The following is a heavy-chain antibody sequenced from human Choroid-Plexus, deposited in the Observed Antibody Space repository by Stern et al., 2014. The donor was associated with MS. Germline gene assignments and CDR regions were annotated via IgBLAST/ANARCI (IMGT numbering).Heavy chain of an antibody. V-gene: IGHV3-30*18. Sequence: VQLVASGGGVVQPGRPLRLSCVASGFTFGSCAMHWVRQAPGKGLEWVAGVSYDRSNKYYADSVKGRFTISRDNSQNTLYMQMSSLRPEDTAVYYCAKDRQYLTYFFDHWGQGSLVTVSS. CDR2: VSYDRSNK. J-gene: IGHJ5*02. CDR1: GFTFGSCA. CDR3: AKDRQYLTYFFDH. D-gene: IGHD2/OR15-2a*01.